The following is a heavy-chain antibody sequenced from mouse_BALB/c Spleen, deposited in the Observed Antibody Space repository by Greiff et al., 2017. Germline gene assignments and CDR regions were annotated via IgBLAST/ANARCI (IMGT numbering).Heavy chain of an antibody. V-gene: IGHV5-9*03. CDR2: ISSGGGNT. J-gene: IGHJ2*01. CDR3: ARWGGNYCYFDY. D-gene: IGHD2-1*01. Sequence: EVMLVESGGGLVKPGGSLKLSCAASGFTFSSYTMSWVRQTPEKRLEWVATISSGGGNTYYPDSVKGRFTISRDNAKNNLYLQMSSLRSEDTALYYCARWGGNYCYFDYWGQGTTLTVSS. CDR1: GFTFSSYT.